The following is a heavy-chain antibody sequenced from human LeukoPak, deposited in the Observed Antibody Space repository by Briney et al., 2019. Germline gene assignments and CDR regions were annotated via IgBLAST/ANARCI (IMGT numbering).Heavy chain of an antibody. J-gene: IGHJ3*02. V-gene: IGHV1-8*01. Sequence: ASVKVSCKASGYTFTSYDINWVRQATGQGLEWMGWMNPNSGNTGYAQKFQGRVTMTTDTSTSTAYMELRSLRSDETAVYYCARDSLGVSRGWYRENTFDIWGQGTLVTVSS. CDR2: MNPNSGNT. D-gene: IGHD6-19*01. CDR3: ARDSLGVSRGWYRENTFDI. CDR1: GYTFTSYD.